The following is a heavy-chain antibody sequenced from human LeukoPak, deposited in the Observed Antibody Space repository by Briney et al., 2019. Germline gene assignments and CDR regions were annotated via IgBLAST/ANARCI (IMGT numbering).Heavy chain of an antibody. V-gene: IGHV5-51*01. D-gene: IGHD3-10*01. Sequence: GESLKISCKGSGYSFTSYWIGWVRQMPGKSLEWMGIIYPGDSDTRYSPSFQGQVTISADKSISTAYLQWSSLKASDTAMYYCARYYYGSGRGANWFDPWGQGTLVTVSS. J-gene: IGHJ5*02. CDR3: ARYYYGSGRGANWFDP. CDR2: IYPGDSDT. CDR1: GYSFTSYW.